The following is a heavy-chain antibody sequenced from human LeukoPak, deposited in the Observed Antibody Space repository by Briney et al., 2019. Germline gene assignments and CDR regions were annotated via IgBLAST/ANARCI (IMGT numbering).Heavy chain of an antibody. CDR2: ISSDGTT. D-gene: IGHD2-15*01. J-gene: IGHJ6*02. CDR3: ARDPGLPNGIHV. V-gene: IGHV3-66*02. Sequence: GGSLRLSCAASGFTFSSDYMNWVRQAPGKGLDWVSPISSDGTTHYADSVMGRFTISRDSSKNTVYLQVTSLRTEDTAVYYWARDPGLPNGIHVWGLGTTVTISS. CDR1: GFTFSSDY.